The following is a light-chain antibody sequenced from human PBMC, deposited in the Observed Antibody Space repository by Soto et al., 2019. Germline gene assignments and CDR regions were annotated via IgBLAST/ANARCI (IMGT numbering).Light chain of an antibody. CDR3: QQYSTYPYI. Sequence: DIQMTQSPSTLSASVGDRVTITCRATQSISNWLAWYQQKPGKAPNLLIHKASHLESGVPSRFSGSGSGTEFTLTISSLQPDDFATYYCQQYSTYPYIFGQGTKVDI. V-gene: IGKV1-5*03. J-gene: IGKJ2*01. CDR1: QSISNW. CDR2: KAS.